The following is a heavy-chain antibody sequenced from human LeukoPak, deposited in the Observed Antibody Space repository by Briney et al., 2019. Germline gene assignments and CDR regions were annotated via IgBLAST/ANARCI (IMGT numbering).Heavy chain of an antibody. D-gene: IGHD3-10*01. Sequence: SETLSLTCTVSGGSISSSSDYWGWIRQTPGKGLEWIGRIHSSGSTNFNPSLKSRVTMSVDTSKNQFFLQLSSVIAADTAVYYCARSPTILLGFGELLPNWFDPWGQGTLVTVSS. CDR3: ARSPTILLGFGELLPNWFDP. CDR1: GGSISSSSDY. V-gene: IGHV4-39*07. CDR2: IHSSGST. J-gene: IGHJ5*02.